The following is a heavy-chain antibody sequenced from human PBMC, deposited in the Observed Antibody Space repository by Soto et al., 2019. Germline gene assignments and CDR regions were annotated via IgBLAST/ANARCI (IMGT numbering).Heavy chain of an antibody. D-gene: IGHD6-19*01. CDR2: ISTYNDLP. CDR3: ARMGYSSGWYGDY. Sequence: QVQLVQSGAEVKKPGASVKVSCQASGYTFTNYGITWVRQAPGQGLEWMGWISTYNDLPEYAQKLQGRVTMTTDKSTSTAYMELRSLRSDDTAVYYCARMGYSSGWYGDYWGQGTLVTVSS. CDR1: GYTFTNYG. J-gene: IGHJ4*01. V-gene: IGHV1-18*01.